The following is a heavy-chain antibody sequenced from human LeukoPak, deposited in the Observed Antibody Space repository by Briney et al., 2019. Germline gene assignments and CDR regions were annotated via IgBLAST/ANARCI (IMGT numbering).Heavy chain of an antibody. CDR2: MNPNSGNT. D-gene: IGHD5-12*01. CDR1: GYTFTSYD. J-gene: IGHJ5*02. Sequence: AASVKVSCKASGYTFTSYDINWVRRATGQGLEWMGWMNPNSGNTGYAQKFHGRVTMTRDTSINTAYMELSSLRSEDTAIYYCARTFTIGHDWGNWFDPWGQGTLVTVSS. CDR3: ARTFTIGHDWGNWFDP. V-gene: IGHV1-8*01.